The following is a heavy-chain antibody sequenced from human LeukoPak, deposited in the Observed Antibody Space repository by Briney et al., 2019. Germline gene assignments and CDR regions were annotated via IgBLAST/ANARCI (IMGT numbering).Heavy chain of an antibody. CDR1: GDSINFSTYY. CDR3: AREKSYYFDY. V-gene: IGHV4-39*02. Sequence: SETLSLTCSVSGDSINFSTYYWNWIRQPPGKGLEWIGGIHHTGNTYYNPSLGGRVTMSVGTSKNQFSLNLNSVTAAVTAVYYCAREKSYYFDYWGQGTLVTVSS. CDR2: IHHTGNT. J-gene: IGHJ4*02.